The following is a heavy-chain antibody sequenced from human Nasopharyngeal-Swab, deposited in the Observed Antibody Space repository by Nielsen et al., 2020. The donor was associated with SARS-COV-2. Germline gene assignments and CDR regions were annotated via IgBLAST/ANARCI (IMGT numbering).Heavy chain of an antibody. D-gene: IGHD1-14*01. V-gene: IGHV3-23*01. CDR1: GFTFSSYA. CDR3: AKGRSNRDAFDI. CDR2: ISGSSGST. J-gene: IGHJ3*02. Sequence: GGSLRLSCAASGFTFSSYAMSWVRQAPGKGLEWVSAISGSSGSTYYADSVKGRFTISRDNSKNTLYLQMNSLRAEDTAVYYCAKGRSNRDAFDIWGQGTMVTVSS.